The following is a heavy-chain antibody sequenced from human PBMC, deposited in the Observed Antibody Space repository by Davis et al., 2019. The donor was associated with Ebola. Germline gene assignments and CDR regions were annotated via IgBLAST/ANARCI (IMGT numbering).Heavy chain of an antibody. Sequence: ETLSLTCAVYGGSFSDYYWSWVRQAPGKGLEWVSTISSTGGATYYADSVKGRFTISRDNFKNTLYLQMNSLRAEDTAIYYCAKDLYGDYVGDYWGQGTLVTVSS. CDR3: AKDLYGDYVGDY. CDR2: ISSTGGAT. J-gene: IGHJ4*02. CDR1: GGSFSDYY. V-gene: IGHV3-23*01. D-gene: IGHD4-17*01.